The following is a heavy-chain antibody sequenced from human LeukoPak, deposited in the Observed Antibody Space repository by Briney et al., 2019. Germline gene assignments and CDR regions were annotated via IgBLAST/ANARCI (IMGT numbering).Heavy chain of an antibody. D-gene: IGHD3-3*01. CDR3: ARNYDFWSGSHFDY. J-gene: IGHJ4*02. CDR1: GFTFSSYW. CDR2: INHSGST. V-gene: IGHV4-34*01. Sequence: GSLRLSCAASGFTFSSYWMSWVRQPPGKGLEWIGEINHSGSTNYNPSLKSRVTISVDTSKNQFSLKLSSVTAADTAVYYCARNYDFWSGSHFDYWGQGTLVTVSS.